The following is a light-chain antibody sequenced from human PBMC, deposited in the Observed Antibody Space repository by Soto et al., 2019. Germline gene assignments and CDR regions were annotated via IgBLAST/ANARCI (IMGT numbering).Light chain of an antibody. V-gene: IGLV1-51*02. Sequence: QSVLTQPPSVSAAPGQKVTISCSGSSSNIGNNYVSWYQQLPGTAPKLLIYENNKRPSGIPDRFSGSKSGTSATLGITGLQTGDEADYYCGTCDSSLSFWVFGGGTKLTVL. J-gene: IGLJ3*02. CDR2: ENN. CDR3: GTCDSSLSFWV. CDR1: SSNIGNNY.